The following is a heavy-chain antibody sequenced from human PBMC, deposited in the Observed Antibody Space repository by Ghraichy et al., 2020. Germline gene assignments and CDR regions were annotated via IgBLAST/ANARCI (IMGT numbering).Heavy chain of an antibody. D-gene: IGHD1-1*01. J-gene: IGHJ4*02. Sequence: GSLRLSCAASGFTFSNAWMNWVRQAPGKGLEWVGRIKSKTDGGTTDYTAPVKGRFSISRDDSKNTLYLQMNSLRTEDTAVYYCIAALERRSTGDYWGQGTLVTVSS. CDR3: IAALERRSTGDY. CDR1: GFTFSNAW. CDR2: IKSKTDGGTT. V-gene: IGHV3-15*01.